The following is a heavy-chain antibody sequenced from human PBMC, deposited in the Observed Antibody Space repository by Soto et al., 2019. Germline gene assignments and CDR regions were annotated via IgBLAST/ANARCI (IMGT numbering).Heavy chain of an antibody. D-gene: IGHD3-3*01. Sequence: ASVKVSCKASGYTFTSYDINWVRQATGQGLEWMGWMNPNSGNTGYAQKFQGRVTMTRNTSISTAYMELSSLRSEDTAVYYCAREESPWSRQLRFLEWLSWGQGTLVTVSS. CDR2: MNPNSGNT. V-gene: IGHV1-8*01. J-gene: IGHJ5*02. CDR3: AREESPWSRQLRFLEWLS. CDR1: GYTFTSYD.